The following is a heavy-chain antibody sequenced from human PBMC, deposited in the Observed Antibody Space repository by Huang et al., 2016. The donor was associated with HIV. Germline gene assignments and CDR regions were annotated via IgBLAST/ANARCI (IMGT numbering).Heavy chain of an antibody. J-gene: IGHJ4*02. Sequence: EVQLVESGGGLVQPGGSLRISCAASGFTLRSYWMSWVRQAPGKGLEWVANIKQDGSETFYVDAVRGRFTISRDNAKSSLFLQMKSLRAEDTAVYFCAREDFPWGSYRNGGGFDYWGQGILVTVSS. D-gene: IGHD3-16*02. CDR1: GFTLRSYW. CDR2: IKQDGSET. V-gene: IGHV3-7*01. CDR3: AREDFPWGSYRNGGGFDY.